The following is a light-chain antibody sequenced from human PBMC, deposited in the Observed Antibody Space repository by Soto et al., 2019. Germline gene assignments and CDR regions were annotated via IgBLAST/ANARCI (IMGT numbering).Light chain of an antibody. CDR1: SRDIGTSNL. CDR2: EVT. CDR3: SSYTSSSTLV. J-gene: IGLJ1*01. V-gene: IGLV2-14*02. Sequence: QSALTQPASVFGSPGQSITISCTGTSRDIGTSNLVSWYQQYPGKAPKLMIYEVTKRPSGISYRFSGSKSGNTASLTISGLQPEDEADYYCSSYTSSSTLVFGTGTKVTVL.